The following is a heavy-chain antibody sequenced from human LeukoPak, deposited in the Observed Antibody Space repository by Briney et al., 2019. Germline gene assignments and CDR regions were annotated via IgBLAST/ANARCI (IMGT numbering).Heavy chain of an antibody. CDR3: ARHPFATPFDY. D-gene: IGHD2-15*01. Sequence: SETLALTCTVSGGSIINYYWSWIRQPPGKGLEWIGYIYHSGDTNHNPSLRSRVTISTDTSKNQFSLELSSVTAADTAVYYCARHPFATPFDYWGQGILVTVSS. V-gene: IGHV4-59*08. CDR2: IYHSGDT. J-gene: IGHJ4*02. CDR1: GGSIINYY.